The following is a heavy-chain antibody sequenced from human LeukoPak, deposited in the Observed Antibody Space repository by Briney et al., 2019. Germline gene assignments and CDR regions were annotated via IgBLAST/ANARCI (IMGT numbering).Heavy chain of an antibody. CDR3: ARRYRGFFDY. CDR1: GGSFSGYY. J-gene: IGHJ4*02. CDR2: INHSGST. D-gene: IGHD3-16*02. V-gene: IGHV4-34*01. Sequence: PSETLSLTCAVYGGSFSGYYWSWIRQPPGKGLEWIGEINHSGSTNYNPSLKSRVTISVDTSKRQFSLKVNSVTAADTAVYYCARRYRGFFDYWGQGILVTVSS.